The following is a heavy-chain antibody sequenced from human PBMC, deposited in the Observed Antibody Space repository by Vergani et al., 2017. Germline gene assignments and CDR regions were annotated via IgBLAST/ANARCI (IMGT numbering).Heavy chain of an antibody. CDR3: AREGRDYGMDV. CDR2: IYYSGST. Sequence: QVQLQESGPGLVKPSQTLSLTCTVSGGPISSYYWSWIRQPPGKGLEWIGYIYYSGSTNYNPSLKSRVTISVDTSKNQFSLKLSSVTAADTAVYYCAREGRDYGMDVWGQGTTVTVSS. CDR1: GGPISSYY. J-gene: IGHJ6*02. V-gene: IGHV4-59*01.